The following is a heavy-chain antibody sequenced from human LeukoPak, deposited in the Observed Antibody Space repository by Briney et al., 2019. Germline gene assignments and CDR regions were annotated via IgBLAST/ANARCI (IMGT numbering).Heavy chain of an antibody. CDR3: AREFALGNILTTIKRGIDY. D-gene: IGHD5-24*01. Sequence: PGGSLRLSCVASGFTFRNHAMTWVRQTPEKGLHWVSTVSASGDSTYSADSVQGRFSISRDNSKSILYLEMNSLRVEDTAIYYCAREFALGNILTTIKRGIDYWGQGSLVIVSS. CDR1: GFTFRNHA. J-gene: IGHJ4*02. V-gene: IGHV3-23*01. CDR2: VSASGDST.